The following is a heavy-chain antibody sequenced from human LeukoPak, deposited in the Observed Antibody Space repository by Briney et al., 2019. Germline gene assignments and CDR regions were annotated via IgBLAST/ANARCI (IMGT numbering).Heavy chain of an antibody. Sequence: PGGSLRLSCAASGFTFRNHGMHWGRQAPGKGLEWVAVIWYDGSNQYYSDSVKGRFTISRDNSKNTLDLQMNSLRAEDTAVYYCARDIGARRLDFWGQGTLVTVSS. CDR3: ARDIGARRLDF. V-gene: IGHV3-33*01. CDR1: GFTFRNHG. J-gene: IGHJ4*02. CDR2: IWYDGSNQ. D-gene: IGHD6-6*01.